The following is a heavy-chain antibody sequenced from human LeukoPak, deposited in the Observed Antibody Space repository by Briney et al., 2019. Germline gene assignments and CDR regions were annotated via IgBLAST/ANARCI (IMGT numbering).Heavy chain of an antibody. V-gene: IGHV1-69*05. CDR3: ARVADTAMEYYFDY. D-gene: IGHD5-18*01. Sequence: ASVKVSCKASGGTFSSYAISWVRQAPGQGLEWMGRIIPIFGTANYAQKFQGRVTITTDESTSTAYLELSSLRSEDTAVYYCARVADTAMEYYFDYWGQGTLVTVSS. CDR1: GGTFSSYA. J-gene: IGHJ4*02. CDR2: IIPIFGTA.